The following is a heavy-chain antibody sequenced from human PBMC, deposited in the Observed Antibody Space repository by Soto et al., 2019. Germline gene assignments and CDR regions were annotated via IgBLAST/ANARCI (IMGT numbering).Heavy chain of an antibody. D-gene: IGHD4-17*01. V-gene: IGHV4-31*03. Sequence: TSETLSLTCTVSGGSISSGGYYWSWIRQHPGKGLEWIGYIYYSGSTYYNPSLKSRVTISVDTSKNQFSLKLSSVTAADTAVYYCASSAVTTSTWFDYWGQGTLVTVSS. CDR2: IYYSGST. CDR3: ASSAVTTSTWFDY. CDR1: GGSISSGGYY. J-gene: IGHJ4*02.